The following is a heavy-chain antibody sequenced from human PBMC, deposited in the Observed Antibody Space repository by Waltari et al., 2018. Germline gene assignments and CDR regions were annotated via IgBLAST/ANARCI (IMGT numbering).Heavy chain of an antibody. CDR1: GGSFSGYY. D-gene: IGHD6-13*01. Sequence: QVQLQQWGAGLLKPSETLSLTCAVYGGSFSGYYWSWIRQPPGKGLEWIGEINHSGSTNYNPSLKSRVTISVDTSKNQFSLKLSSVTAADTAVYYCASSSWYTYYYYGMDVWGQGTTVTVSS. J-gene: IGHJ6*02. V-gene: IGHV4-34*01. CDR2: INHSGST. CDR3: ASSSWYTYYYYGMDV.